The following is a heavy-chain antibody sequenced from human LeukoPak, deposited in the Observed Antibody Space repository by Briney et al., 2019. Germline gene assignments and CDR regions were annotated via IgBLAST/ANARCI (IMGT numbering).Heavy chain of an antibody. V-gene: IGHV3-15*01. CDR2: IKSKTDGGTT. CDR1: GFTFSNAW. D-gene: IGHD3-10*01. CDR3: TNQLLWFGELLSDY. Sequence: GGSLRLSCAASGFTFSNAWMSWVRRAPGKGLEWVGRIKSKTDGGTTDYAAPVKGRFTISRDDSKNTLYLQMNSLKTEDTAVYYCTNQLLWFGELLSDYWGQGTLVTVSS. J-gene: IGHJ4*02.